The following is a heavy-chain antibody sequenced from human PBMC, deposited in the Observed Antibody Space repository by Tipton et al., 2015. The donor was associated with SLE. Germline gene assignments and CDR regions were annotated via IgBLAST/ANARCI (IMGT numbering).Heavy chain of an antibody. J-gene: IGHJ4*02. CDR2: IKSKADGGTR. CDR1: GFTLTNAW. CDR3: TTDSVNSYPVDY. V-gene: IGHV3-15*01. D-gene: IGHD5/OR15-5a*01. Sequence: GSLRLSCAASGFTLTNAWMSWVRQAPGKGLEWVGRIKSKADGGTRDYAAPVKARFTISRDDSENTVFLQMNSLKIEDTAVYYCTTDSVNSYPVDYWGQGTLVAVSS.